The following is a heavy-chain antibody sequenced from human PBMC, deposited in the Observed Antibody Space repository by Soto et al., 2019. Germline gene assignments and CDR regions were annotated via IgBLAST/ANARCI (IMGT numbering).Heavy chain of an antibody. J-gene: IGHJ4*02. D-gene: IGHD6-13*01. Sequence: QVQLVQSGAEVKKPGASVKVSCKASGYTFTSNDVNWVRQASGQGLEWMGWRNPNTGGSGYAQDFQGRITMTRDTATSTAYMELTSLRSDDTAVYFCARGGPAAGYDLWGQGTLVTVPS. CDR1: GYTFTSND. V-gene: IGHV1-8*01. CDR3: ARGGPAAGYDL. CDR2: RNPNTGGS.